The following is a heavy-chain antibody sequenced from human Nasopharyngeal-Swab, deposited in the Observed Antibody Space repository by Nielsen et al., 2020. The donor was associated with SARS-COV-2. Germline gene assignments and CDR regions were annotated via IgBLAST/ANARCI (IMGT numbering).Heavy chain of an antibody. V-gene: IGHV4-59*01. Sequence: SETLSLTCTVSGGSISSYHWSWIRQPPGTGLEWIGFISYLGSTSYNPSLKSRVTISVDTSKNQFSLKLSSVAAADTAVYYCAKIVVVPAARVFSYYYYMDVWGKGTTVTVSS. D-gene: IGHD2-2*01. J-gene: IGHJ6*03. CDR3: AKIVVVPAARVFSYYYYMDV. CDR1: GGSISSYH. CDR2: ISYLGST.